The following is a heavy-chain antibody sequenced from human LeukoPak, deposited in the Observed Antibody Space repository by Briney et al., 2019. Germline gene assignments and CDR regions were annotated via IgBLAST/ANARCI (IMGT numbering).Heavy chain of an antibody. V-gene: IGHV3-33*01. CDR3: ARQQSWANMDV. CDR1: GFTFSSYG. D-gene: IGHD6-13*01. J-gene: IGHJ6*03. CDR2: IWYDGSNK. Sequence: GRSLRLSCAASGFTFSSYGMHWVRQAPGKGLEWVAVIWYDGSNKYYADSVKGRFTISRDNSKNTLYLQMNSLRAEDTAVYYCARQQSWANMDVWGKGTTVTVSS.